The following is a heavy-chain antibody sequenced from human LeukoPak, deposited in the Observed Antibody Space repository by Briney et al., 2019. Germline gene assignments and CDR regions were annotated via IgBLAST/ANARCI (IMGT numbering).Heavy chain of an antibody. Sequence: SETLSLTCAVYGGSFSGYYWSWIRQPPGKGLEWIGEINHSGGTNYNPSLKSRVTMSVDASKNQFSLNLSSVTAADTAVYYCARGTGVATTSRAFDYWGQGTLVTVSS. D-gene: IGHD5-12*01. CDR2: INHSGGT. CDR1: GGSFSGYY. J-gene: IGHJ4*02. CDR3: ARGTGVATTSRAFDY. V-gene: IGHV4-34*01.